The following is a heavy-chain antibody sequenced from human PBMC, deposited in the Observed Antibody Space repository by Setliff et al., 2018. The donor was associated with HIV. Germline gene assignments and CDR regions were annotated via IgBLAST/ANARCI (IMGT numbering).Heavy chain of an antibody. CDR3: TTDLVVPAPYYYYYMDV. J-gene: IGHJ6*03. CDR2: ISPDGSRN. CDR1: GFTFSSYS. D-gene: IGHD2-2*01. Sequence: GGSLRLSCAASGFTFSSYSMNWVRQAPGKGLEWVASISPDGSRNHCVGSVKGRFTASRDNAKSSLYLQMNSLKTEDTAVYYCTTDLVVPAPYYYYYMDVWGKGTTVTVSS. V-gene: IGHV3-7*03.